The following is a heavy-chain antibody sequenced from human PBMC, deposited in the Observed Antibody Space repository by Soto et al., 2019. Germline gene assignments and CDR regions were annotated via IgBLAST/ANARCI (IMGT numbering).Heavy chain of an antibody. CDR2: IYYSGST. D-gene: IGHD4-17*01. CDR3: ARAPDGDYFDY. Sequence: PSETLSLTCTVSGGSISSYYWSWIRQPPGKGLEWIGYIYYSGSTNYNPSLKSRVTISVDTSKNQFSLKLSSVTAADTAVYYCARAPDGDYFDYWGQGTLVTVS. CDR1: GGSISSYY. V-gene: IGHV4-59*01. J-gene: IGHJ4*02.